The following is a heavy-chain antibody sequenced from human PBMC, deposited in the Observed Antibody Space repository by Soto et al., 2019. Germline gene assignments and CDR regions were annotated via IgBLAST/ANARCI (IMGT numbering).Heavy chain of an antibody. J-gene: IGHJ6*02. CDR2: ISSTSSTI. D-gene: IGHD2-15*01. CDR3: AVPMGGYYYYGMDV. V-gene: IGHV3-48*02. Sequence: GGSLRLSCAASGFTFSSYSMNWVRQAPGKGLEWVSYISSTSSTIYYADSVEGRFTISRDNAKNSLYLQMNSLRDEDTAVYYCAVPMGGYYYYGMDVWGQGTTVTVSS. CDR1: GFTFSSYS.